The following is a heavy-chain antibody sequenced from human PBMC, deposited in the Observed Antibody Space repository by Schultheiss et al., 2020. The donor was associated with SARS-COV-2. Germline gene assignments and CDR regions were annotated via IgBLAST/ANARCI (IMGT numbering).Heavy chain of an antibody. D-gene: IGHD3-3*01. Sequence: GGSLRLSCAASGFTFSSYAMHWVRQAPGKGLEWVAVISYDGSNKYYADSVKGRFTISRDNSKNTLYLQMNSLRAEDTAVYYCAREPPLSGYDFWSGYHTLYGMDVWGQGTTVTVS. V-gene: IGHV3-30*04. CDR2: ISYDGSNK. J-gene: IGHJ6*02. CDR1: GFTFSSYA. CDR3: AREPPLSGYDFWSGYHTLYGMDV.